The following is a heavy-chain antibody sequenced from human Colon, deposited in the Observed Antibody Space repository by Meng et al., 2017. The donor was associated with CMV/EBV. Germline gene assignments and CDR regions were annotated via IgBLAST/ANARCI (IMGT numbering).Heavy chain of an antibody. CDR2: ISGSSTDI. Sequence: QLQLVESGGALVKLGGGVSLSCAASGFTFSAYYMGWIRQAPGKGPEWVSYISGSSTDIKYVDSVKGRFTISRDNAKNSLYLQMNSLRADDTAVYYCSRDPRTLDYWGQGTLVTVSS. CDR1: GFTFSAYY. J-gene: IGHJ4*02. V-gene: IGHV3-11*05. CDR3: SRDPRTLDY.